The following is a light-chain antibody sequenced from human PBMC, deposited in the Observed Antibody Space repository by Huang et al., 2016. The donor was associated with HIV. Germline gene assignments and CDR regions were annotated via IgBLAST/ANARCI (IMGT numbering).Light chain of an antibody. CDR1: QSVSNY. CDR3: QQYNDWPLT. CDR2: DAS. V-gene: IGKV3-15*01. J-gene: IGKJ4*01. Sequence: EIVMTQSPATLSVSPGERATLSCRASQSVSNYLAWYQQKPGQAPRLLIYDASTGATGIPARFSGSGSGTEFTRTISSLQSEDSAVYYCQQYNDWPLTFGGGTKVEIK.